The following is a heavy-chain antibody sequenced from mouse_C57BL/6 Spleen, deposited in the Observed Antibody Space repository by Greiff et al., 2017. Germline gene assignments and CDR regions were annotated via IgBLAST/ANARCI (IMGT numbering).Heavy chain of an antibody. J-gene: IGHJ4*01. Sequence: VQLQQSGPELVKPGASVKIPCKASGYTFTDYNMDWVKQSHGKSLEWIGDINPNNGGTIYNQKFKGKATLTVDKSSSTAYMELRSLTSEDTAVYYCARRDAYGNYGYYAMDYWGQGTSVTVSS. D-gene: IGHD2-1*01. CDR2: INPNNGGT. CDR3: ARRDAYGNYGYYAMDY. CDR1: GYTFTDYN. V-gene: IGHV1-18*01.